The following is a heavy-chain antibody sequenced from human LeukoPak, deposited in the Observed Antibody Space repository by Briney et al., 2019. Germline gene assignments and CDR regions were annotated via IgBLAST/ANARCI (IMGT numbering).Heavy chain of an antibody. Sequence: SQTLSLTCVISGDSVSSNSAAWNWIRQSPSRGLEWLGRTYYRSKWYIDYAVSVKSRITINPDTSKNQLSLQLSSVTPEDTAVYYCARGSISSGGPIDYYYYMDVWGKGTTITVSS. CDR1: GDSVSSNSAA. CDR2: TYYRSKWYI. V-gene: IGHV6-1*01. CDR3: ARGSISSGGPIDYYYYMDV. J-gene: IGHJ6*03. D-gene: IGHD6-6*01.